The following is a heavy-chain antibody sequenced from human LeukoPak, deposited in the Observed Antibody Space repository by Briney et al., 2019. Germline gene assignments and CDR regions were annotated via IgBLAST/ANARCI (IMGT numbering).Heavy chain of an antibody. CDR3: ARDLTDYYELDY. V-gene: IGHV4-4*07. J-gene: IGHJ4*02. CDR1: GGSISSYY. CDR2: IYTSGST. D-gene: IGHD3-22*01. Sequence: PSETLSLTCTVSGGSISSYYWNWIRQPAGKELEWIGRIYTSGSTNYNPSLKSRVTMSVDTSKNQFSLNLISVTAADTAVYYCARDLTDYYELDYWGQGTLVTVSS.